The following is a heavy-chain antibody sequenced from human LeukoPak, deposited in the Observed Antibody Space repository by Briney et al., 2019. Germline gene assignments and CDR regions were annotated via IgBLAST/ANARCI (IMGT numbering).Heavy chain of an antibody. CDR3: ARDTSSVGAFDI. Sequence: PSETLSLTCTVSGGSISSSSYYWGWIRQPPGKGLEWIGSIYYSGSTYYNPSLKSRVTISVDTSKNQFSLKLSSVTAADTAVYYCARDTSSVGAFDIWGQGTMVTVS. D-gene: IGHD3-22*01. CDR2: IYYSGST. CDR1: GGSISSSSYY. V-gene: IGHV4-39*02. J-gene: IGHJ3*02.